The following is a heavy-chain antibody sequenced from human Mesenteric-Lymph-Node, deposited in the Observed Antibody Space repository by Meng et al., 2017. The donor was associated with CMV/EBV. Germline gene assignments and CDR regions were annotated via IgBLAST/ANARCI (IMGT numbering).Heavy chain of an antibody. CDR1: GFTFNNYT. V-gene: IGHV3-48*04. CDR3: VRERGTILSVVDY. CDR2: ISGTSYTI. J-gene: IGHJ4*02. D-gene: IGHD1-1*01. Sequence: ETLSLTCAASGFTFNNYTFNWVRQAPGKRLEWVSYISGTSYTIYYADSVKGRFTISRDNAKNSLYLQMNSLRAEDTAVYYCVRERGTILSVVDYWGQGTLVTVSS.